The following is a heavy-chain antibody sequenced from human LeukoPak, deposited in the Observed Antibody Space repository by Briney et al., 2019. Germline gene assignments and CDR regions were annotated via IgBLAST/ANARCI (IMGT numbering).Heavy chain of an antibody. CDR2: INEDGNEK. V-gene: IGHV3-7*01. CDR3: ATLSYRRFDY. Sequence: PGGSLRLSCAASGLTFSRFWMIWIRQAPGEGLERVATINEDGNEKWYADSVKGRFTISRDNARNSLYLQMNSLRAEDTAVYYCATLSYRRFDYWGQGALVTVSS. J-gene: IGHJ4*02. CDR1: GLTFSRFW. D-gene: IGHD1-14*01.